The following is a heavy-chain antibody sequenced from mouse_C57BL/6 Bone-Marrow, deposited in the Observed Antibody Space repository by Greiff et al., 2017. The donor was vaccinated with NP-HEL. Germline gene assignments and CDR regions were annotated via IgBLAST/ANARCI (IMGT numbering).Heavy chain of an antibody. CDR2: IYPGDGDT. D-gene: IGHD2-4*01. J-gene: IGHJ2*01. CDR3: ANYYEDYFDY. V-gene: IGHV1-82*01. CDR1: GYAFSSSW. Sequence: QVQLQQSGPELVKPGASVKISCKASGYAFSSSWMNWVKQRPGKGLEWIGRIYPGDGDTNYNGKFKGKATLTADKSSSTAYMQLSSLTSEDSAVYFCANYYEDYFDYWGQGTTLTVSS.